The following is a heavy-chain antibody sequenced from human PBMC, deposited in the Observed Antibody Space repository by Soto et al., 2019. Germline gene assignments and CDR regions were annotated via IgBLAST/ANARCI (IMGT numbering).Heavy chain of an antibody. V-gene: IGHV3-11*01. CDR3: ARDQLFLSLNDYGDYVLSDYYYYMDV. D-gene: IGHD4-17*01. CDR2: ISSSGSTI. CDR1: GFTFSDYY. Sequence: QVQLVESGGGLVKPGGSLRLSCAASGFTFSDYYMSWIRQAPGKGLEWVSYISSSGSTIYYADSVKGRFTISRDNAENSLYLQMNSLRAEDTAVYYCARDQLFLSLNDYGDYVLSDYYYYMDVWGKGTTVTVSS. J-gene: IGHJ6*03.